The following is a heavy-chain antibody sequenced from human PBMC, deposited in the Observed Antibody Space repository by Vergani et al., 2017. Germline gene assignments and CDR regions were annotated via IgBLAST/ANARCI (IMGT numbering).Heavy chain of an antibody. CDR1: GYTFSNSY. J-gene: IGHJ4*02. CDR3: ARGDKGSLNGYRY. Sequence: QVQVVQSGAEVKKSGASVKVSCKTSGYTFSNSYMHWVRQAPGQGLEWMGIINPSGAHTNYAQTFQGRVTMTRDTSTSTVYMELSSLRSEDTAIYYCARGDKGSLNGYRYWGQGTLVTVSA. V-gene: IGHV1-46*03. D-gene: IGHD3-9*01. CDR2: INPSGAHT.